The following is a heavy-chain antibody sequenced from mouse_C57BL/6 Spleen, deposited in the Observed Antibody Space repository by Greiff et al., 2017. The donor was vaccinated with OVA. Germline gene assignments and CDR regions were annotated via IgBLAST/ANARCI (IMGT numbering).Heavy chain of an antibody. CDR3: TREDYYGSIYVPFDY. CDR1: GYTFTSYW. J-gene: IGHJ2*01. Sequence: DVQLQESGTVLARPGASVKMSCKTSGYTFTSYWMHWVKQRPGQGLEWIGAIYPGNSDTSYNQKFKGKAKLTAVTAASTAYMELSSLTNEDSAVYFCTREDYYGSIYVPFDYWGQGTTLTVSS. V-gene: IGHV1-5*01. D-gene: IGHD1-1*01. CDR2: IYPGNSDT.